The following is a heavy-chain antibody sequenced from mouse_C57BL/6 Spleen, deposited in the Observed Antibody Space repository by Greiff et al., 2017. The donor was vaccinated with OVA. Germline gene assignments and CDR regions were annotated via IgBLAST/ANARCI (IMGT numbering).Heavy chain of an antibody. CDR1: GFTFSDYG. D-gene: IGHD2-1*01. Sequence: EVQLVESGAGLVKPGASLKLSCAASGFTFSDYGMHWVRQAPEKGLEWVAYISRGSVTIYYADTVKGRFTLSIDHAKTTLCLQMTRRRSEDTAMDYCARPFYRDYAIDYWGQGTSVTVSS. J-gene: IGHJ4*01. CDR3: ARPFYRDYAIDY. V-gene: IGHV5-17*01. CDR2: ISRGSVTI.